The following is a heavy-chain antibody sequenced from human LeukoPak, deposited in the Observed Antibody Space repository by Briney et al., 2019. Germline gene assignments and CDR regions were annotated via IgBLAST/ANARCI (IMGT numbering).Heavy chain of an antibody. CDR3: ARERSAGFDY. J-gene: IGHJ4*02. CDR2: IIPILGIA. CDR1: GGTFSSYA. Sequence: APVTVSCKASGGTFSSYAISWVRQAPGQRLEWMGRIIPILGIANYAQKFQGRVTITADKSTSTAYMELSSLRSEDTAVYYCARERSAGFDYWGQGTLVTVSS. V-gene: IGHV1-69*04. D-gene: IGHD3-10*01.